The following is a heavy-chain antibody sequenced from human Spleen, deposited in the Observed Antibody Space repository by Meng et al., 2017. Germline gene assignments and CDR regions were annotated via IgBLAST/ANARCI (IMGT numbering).Heavy chain of an antibody. V-gene: IGHV3-74*01. Sequence: EVQLVESGGGLVQPGGSLRLSCAASGFTFSSHWMHWVRQAPGKGLAWVSRINSDGSNIRYADSVKGRFTISRDNAKNTLYLQMNSLRAEDTAVYYCARDFGGWYDVWGQGTLVTVSS. CDR2: INSDGSNI. CDR3: ARDFGGWYDV. CDR1: GFTFSSHW. D-gene: IGHD3-3*01. J-gene: IGHJ5*02.